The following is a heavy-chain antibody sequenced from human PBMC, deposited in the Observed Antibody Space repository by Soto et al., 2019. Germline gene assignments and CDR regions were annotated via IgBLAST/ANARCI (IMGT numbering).Heavy chain of an antibody. CDR2: VSASGSST. J-gene: IGHJ4*02. Sequence: EVQLLESGGGLVQPGGSLRLSCAASGFTFSTYAMIWVRQAPGKGLKWVSAVSASGSSTYYADSVKGRFTISRDNSKNTLFLQMNSLRAEDTALYYCEKGRTELGSGPCRFDYWGQGTLVTVSS. D-gene: IGHD6-19*01. V-gene: IGHV3-23*01. CDR3: EKGRTELGSGPCRFDY. CDR1: GFTFSTYA.